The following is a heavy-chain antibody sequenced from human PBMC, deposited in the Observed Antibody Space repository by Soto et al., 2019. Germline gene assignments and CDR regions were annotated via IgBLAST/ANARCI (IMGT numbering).Heavy chain of an antibody. CDR1: GYTFSDYF. J-gene: IGHJ5*01. Sequence: ASVKVSCTTSGYTFSDYFIHWVRQAHGQGLEWMGWINPNSGATNYAQNFQGRVTMTRDASINTAYMELRRLRSDDTAVYYCARVQRDSEMGSYYDDNW. V-gene: IGHV1-2*02. CDR2: INPNSGAT. D-gene: IGHD1-26*01. CDR3: ARVQRDSEMGSYYDDNW.